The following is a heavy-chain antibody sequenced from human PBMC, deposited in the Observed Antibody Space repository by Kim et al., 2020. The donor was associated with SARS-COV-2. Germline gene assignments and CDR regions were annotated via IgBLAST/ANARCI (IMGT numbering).Heavy chain of an antibody. V-gene: IGHV3-7*03. CDR2: IKQEGNDK. Sequence: GGSLRLSCAASGFTFSNYWMNWLRQAPGKGLEWVANIKQEGNDKYYVDAVKGRFTISRDNAKSSLYLQMNSLRAEDTAVYYCARAVSGGDYSDYWGRG. CDR1: GFTFSNYW. CDR3: ARAVSGGDYSDY. J-gene: IGHJ4*02.